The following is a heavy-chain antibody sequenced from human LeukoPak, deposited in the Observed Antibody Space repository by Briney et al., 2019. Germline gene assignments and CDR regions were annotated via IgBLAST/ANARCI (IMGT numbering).Heavy chain of an antibody. J-gene: IGHJ4*02. CDR1: GGSFSGYY. V-gene: IGHV4-34*01. D-gene: IGHD1-26*01. CDR2: IKHSGGT. CDR3: ARGGWELLRLFDY. Sequence: SETLSLTCAVYGGSFSGYYWSWIRQPPGKGLEWIGEIKHSGGTNYNPSLKSRVTISVDTSKNQFSLKLSSVTAADTAVYYCARGGWELLRLFDYWGQGTLVTVSS.